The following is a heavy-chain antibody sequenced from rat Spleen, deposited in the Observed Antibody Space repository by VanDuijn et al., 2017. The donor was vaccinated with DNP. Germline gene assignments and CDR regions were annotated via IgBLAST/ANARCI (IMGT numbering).Heavy chain of an antibody. Sequence: EVQLQESGSGLVKPSQSLSLTCSVTGYSITSNYWGWIRKFPGNKMEYIGHISYSGSTNYNPSLKSRISITRDTSKNHFFLHLNSVTSEDTATYYCARWTRYFDYWGQGVMVIVSS. J-gene: IGHJ2*01. D-gene: IGHD1-7*01. CDR3: ARWTRYFDY. V-gene: IGHV3-1*01. CDR1: GYSITSNY. CDR2: ISYSGST.